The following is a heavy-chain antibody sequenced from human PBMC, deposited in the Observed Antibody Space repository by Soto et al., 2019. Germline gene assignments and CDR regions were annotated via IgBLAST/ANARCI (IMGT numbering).Heavy chain of an antibody. J-gene: IGHJ3*02. V-gene: IGHV4-59*01. CDR2: IYYSGST. Sequence: SETLSLTCTVSGGSISSYYWSWIRQPPGKGLEWIGYIYYSGSTNYNPSLKSRVTISVDTSKNQFSLKLSSVTAADTAVYYCARGGCEDGGAFDIWGQGTMVTVSS. CDR3: ARGGCEDGGAFDI. D-gene: IGHD3-10*01. CDR1: GGSISSYY.